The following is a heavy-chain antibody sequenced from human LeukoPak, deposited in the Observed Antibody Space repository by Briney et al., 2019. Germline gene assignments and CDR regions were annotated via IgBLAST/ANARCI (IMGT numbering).Heavy chain of an antibody. CDR3: ASPTFAN. CDR1: GVTLSSYS. V-gene: IGHV3-48*01. Sequence: SGGSLRLSCAASGVTLSSYSMNWVRQAPGKGLEWVSYISTSSNTIYYADSVKGRFTISRDNAKNSLYLQMNSLRAEDTAVYYCASPTFANWGQGTLVTVSS. J-gene: IGHJ4*02. CDR2: ISTSSNTI.